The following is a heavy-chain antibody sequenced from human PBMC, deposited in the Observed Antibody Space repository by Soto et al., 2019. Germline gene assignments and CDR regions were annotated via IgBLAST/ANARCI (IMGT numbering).Heavy chain of an antibody. V-gene: IGHV1-69*13. Sequence: SVKVSCKASGGTFSSYAISWVRQAPGQGLEWMGGIIPIFGTANYAQKFQGRVTITADESTSTAYMELSSLRSEDTAVYYCARIVGYCSGGSCYSNRYYYYGTDVWGQGTTVTVSS. CDR2: IIPIFGTA. J-gene: IGHJ6*02. D-gene: IGHD2-15*01. CDR1: GGTFSSYA. CDR3: ARIVGYCSGGSCYSNRYYYYGTDV.